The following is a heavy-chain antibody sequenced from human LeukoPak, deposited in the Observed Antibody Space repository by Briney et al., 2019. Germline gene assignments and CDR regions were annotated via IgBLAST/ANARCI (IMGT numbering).Heavy chain of an antibody. CDR2: INSDGSST. CDR3: ARENPWIQLWALDY. J-gene: IGHJ4*02. CDR1: GFTFSSYW. D-gene: IGHD5-18*01. Sequence: PGGSLRLSCAASGFTFSSYWMHWVRQAPGKGLVWVSRINSDGSSTSYADSVKGRFTISRDNAKNTLYLQMNSLRAEDTAVYYCARENPWIQLWALDYWGQGTLFTVSS. V-gene: IGHV3-74*01.